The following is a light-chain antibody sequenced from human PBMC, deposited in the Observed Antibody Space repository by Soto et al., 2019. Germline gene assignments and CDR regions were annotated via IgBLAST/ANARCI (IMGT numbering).Light chain of an antibody. J-gene: IGLJ2*01. CDR1: SSDVGGYDH. CDR3: VSYAGNIQPA. V-gene: IGLV2-8*01. CDR2: EVT. Sequence: QSVLTQPPSASGSPGQSVTISCTGTSSDVGGYDHVTWYQQYPGKAPKLLIYEVTKRPSGVPDRFSGSKSGNTASLTVSGLQTEDEAHYYCVSYAGNIQPAFGGGTQLTVL.